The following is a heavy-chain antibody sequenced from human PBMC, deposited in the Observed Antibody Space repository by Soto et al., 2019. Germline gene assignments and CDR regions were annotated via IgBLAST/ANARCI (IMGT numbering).Heavy chain of an antibody. D-gene: IGHD3-3*01. J-gene: IGHJ3*02. V-gene: IGHV4-30-4*01. CDR2: IYYSGST. Sequence: PSETLCLTCTVSGGSISSGDYYWSWIRQPPGKGLEWIGYIYYSGSTYYNPSLKSRVTISVDTSKNQFSLKLSSVTAADTAVYYCARNGFGVVINDAFDIWGEGTMVTVSS. CDR1: GGSISSGDYY. CDR3: ARNGFGVVINDAFDI.